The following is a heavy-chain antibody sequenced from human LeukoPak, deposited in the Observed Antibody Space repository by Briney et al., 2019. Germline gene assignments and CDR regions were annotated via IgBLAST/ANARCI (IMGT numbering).Heavy chain of an antibody. CDR3: AILNGAFPANWVYFDY. J-gene: IGHJ4*02. Sequence: GGSLRLSCAASGFTVSSNYMSWVRQAPGKGLEWVSVIYSGGSTYYADSVKGRFTISRDNSKNTLYLQMNSLRAEDTAVYYCAILNGAFPANWVYFDYWGQGTLVTVSS. CDR2: IYSGGST. CDR1: GFTVSSNY. V-gene: IGHV3-66*01. D-gene: IGHD7-27*01.